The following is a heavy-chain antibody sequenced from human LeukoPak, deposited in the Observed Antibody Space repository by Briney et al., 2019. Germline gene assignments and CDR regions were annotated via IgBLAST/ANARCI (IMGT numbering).Heavy chain of an antibody. Sequence: SPSETLSLTCTVSGGSISATTYYWGWIRQPPVTGLEWIANIYYNGNTAYNPSLKSRDTISIDTSKNQFSLRLNSVTAADTAVYYCARVGWGNAAAHPNWLDPWGQGILVTVSS. D-gene: IGHD6-6*01. CDR1: GGSISATTYY. J-gene: IGHJ5*02. CDR3: ARVGWGNAAAHPNWLDP. V-gene: IGHV4-39*07. CDR2: IYYNGNT.